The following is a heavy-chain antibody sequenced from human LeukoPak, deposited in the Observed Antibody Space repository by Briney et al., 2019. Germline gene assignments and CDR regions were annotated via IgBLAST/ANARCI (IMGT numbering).Heavy chain of an antibody. CDR1: GGSISSRSYY. Sequence: SETLSLTCTVSGGSISSRSYYWGWIRQPPGKGLEWIGNIYYSGSTYYNASLKSRVTISVDTSENQFSLKLKSVTAADTAVYYCARQRRSVDCWGQGTLVTVSS. CDR2: IYYSGST. V-gene: IGHV4-39*01. CDR3: ARQRRSVDC. J-gene: IGHJ4*02.